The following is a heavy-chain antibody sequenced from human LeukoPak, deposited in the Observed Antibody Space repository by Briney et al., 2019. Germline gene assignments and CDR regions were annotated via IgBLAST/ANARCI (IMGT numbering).Heavy chain of an antibody. V-gene: IGHV1-24*01. D-gene: IGHD2-15*01. J-gene: IGHJ3*02. CDR1: GYTLTELS. CDR3: ATAIVVVVASTAAFDI. CDR2: FDPEDGET. Sequence: ASVKVSCKVSGYTLTELSMHWVRQAPGKGLEWMGGFDPEDGETIYAQKFQGRVTMTEDTSTDTAYMELTRLRSEDTAVYYCATAIVVVVASTAAFDIWGQETMVTVSS.